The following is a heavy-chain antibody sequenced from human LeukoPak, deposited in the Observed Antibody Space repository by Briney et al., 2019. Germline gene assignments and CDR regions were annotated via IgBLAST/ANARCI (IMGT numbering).Heavy chain of an antibody. CDR3: ARDIGGGVVVAATGFDI. CDR1: GFTFSSYA. Sequence: GGSLRLSCAASGFTFSSYAMHWVRQAPGKGLEWVAVISYDGSNKYYADSVKGRFTISRDNSKNTLYLQMNSLRAEDTAVYYCARDIGGGVVVAATGFDIWGQGTMVTVSS. J-gene: IGHJ3*02. V-gene: IGHV3-30-3*01. CDR2: ISYDGSNK. D-gene: IGHD2-15*01.